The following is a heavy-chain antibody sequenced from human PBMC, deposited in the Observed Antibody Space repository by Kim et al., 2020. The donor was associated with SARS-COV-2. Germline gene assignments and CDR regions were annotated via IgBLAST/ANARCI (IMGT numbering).Heavy chain of an antibody. CDR1: GFNFREYW. CDR3: ARGGSYSFEY. CDR2: LNEDGSEK. D-gene: IGHD5-12*01. Sequence: GGSLRLSCAASGFNFREYWMRWVRQSPGKGLEWVADLNEDGSEKFYMDSVRGRFTISRDNAKNSLFLQMNSLRAEDAALYYCARGGSYSFEYCGQGSLVT. J-gene: IGHJ4*02. V-gene: IGHV3-7*01.